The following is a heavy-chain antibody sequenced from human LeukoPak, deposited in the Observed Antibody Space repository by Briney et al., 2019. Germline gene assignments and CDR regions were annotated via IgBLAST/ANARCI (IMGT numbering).Heavy chain of an antibody. CDR1: GFIFSSHA. V-gene: IGHV3-23*01. Sequence: PGGSLRLSCAACGFIFSSHAMGWVRQAPGKGLEWVSSITGSGADTYYGDSVKGRFTIARDNSKNILYLQMNSLRADDTAVYYCARGISVRSGAIDYWGQGTLVTVSS. CDR2: ITGSGADT. CDR3: ARGISVRSGAIDY. J-gene: IGHJ4*02. D-gene: IGHD3-10*01.